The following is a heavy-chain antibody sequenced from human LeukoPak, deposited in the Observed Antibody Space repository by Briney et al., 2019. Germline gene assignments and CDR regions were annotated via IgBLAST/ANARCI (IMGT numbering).Heavy chain of an antibody. CDR3: ARDLGLLWFGEPFDY. V-gene: IGHV1-18*04. CDR1: GYTFTSYG. CDR2: ISAYNGNT. J-gene: IGHJ4*02. Sequence: ASVKVSCKASGYTFTSYGISWVRQAPGQGLEWMGWISAYNGNTNYAQKLQGRVTMTTDTSTSTAYMELRSLRSDDTAVYYCARDLGLLWFGEPFDYWGREPWSPSPQ. D-gene: IGHD3-10*01.